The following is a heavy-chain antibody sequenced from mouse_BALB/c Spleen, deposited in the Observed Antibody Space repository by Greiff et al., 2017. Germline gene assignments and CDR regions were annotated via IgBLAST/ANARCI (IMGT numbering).Heavy chain of an antibody. CDR3: ARTYGYRYDEGDAMDY. J-gene: IGHJ4*01. Sequence: EVKLEESGPDLVKPSQSLSLTCTVTGYSITSGYSWHWIRQFPGNKLEWMGYIHYSGSTNYNPSLKSRISITRDTSKNQFFLQLNSVTTEDTATYYCARTYGYRYDEGDAMDYWGQGTSVTVSS. CDR2: IHYSGST. V-gene: IGHV3-1*02. CDR1: GYSITSGYS. D-gene: IGHD2-14*01.